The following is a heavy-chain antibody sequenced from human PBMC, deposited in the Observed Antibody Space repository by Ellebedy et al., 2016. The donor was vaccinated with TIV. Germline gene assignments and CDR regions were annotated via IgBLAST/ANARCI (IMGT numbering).Heavy chain of an antibody. V-gene: IGHV3-48*04. CDR2: ISSSGSTI. D-gene: IGHD3-10*01. Sequence: GESLKISXAASGFTFSSYSMSWIRQAPGKGLEWVSYISSSGSTIYYADSVKGRFTISRDNAKNSLYLQMNSLRAEDTAVYYCAREWLWFGEGDWDYFDYWGQGTLVTVSS. J-gene: IGHJ4*02. CDR3: AREWLWFGEGDWDYFDY. CDR1: GFTFSSYS.